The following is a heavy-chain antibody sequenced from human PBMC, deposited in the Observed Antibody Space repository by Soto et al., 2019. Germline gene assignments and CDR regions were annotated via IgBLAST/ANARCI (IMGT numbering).Heavy chain of an antibody. CDR2: ISYDGSNK. V-gene: IGHV3-30-3*01. CDR1: GFTFSSYA. D-gene: IGHD5-12*01. CDR3: ARGGGYSGYVNY. J-gene: IGHJ4*02. Sequence: GGSLRLSCAASGFTFSSYAMHWVRQAPGKGLEWVAVISYDGSNKYYADSVKGRFTISRDNSKNTLDLQMNSRRAEDTAVYYCARGGGYSGYVNYWGQGTLVTVSS.